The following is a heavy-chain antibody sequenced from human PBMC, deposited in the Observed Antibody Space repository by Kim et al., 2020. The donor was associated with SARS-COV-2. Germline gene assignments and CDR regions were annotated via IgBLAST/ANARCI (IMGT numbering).Heavy chain of an antibody. D-gene: IGHD6-13*01. CDR1: GGSISSSSYY. CDR2: IYYSGST. J-gene: IGHJ4*02. Sequence: SETLSLTCTVSGGSISSSSYYWGWIRQPPGKGLEWIGSIYYSGSTYYNPSLKSRVTISVDTSKNQFSLKLSSVTAADTAVYYCARQGVWYSSSWYDLYYFDYWGQGTLVTVSS. V-gene: IGHV4-39*01. CDR3: ARQGVWYSSSWYDLYYFDY.